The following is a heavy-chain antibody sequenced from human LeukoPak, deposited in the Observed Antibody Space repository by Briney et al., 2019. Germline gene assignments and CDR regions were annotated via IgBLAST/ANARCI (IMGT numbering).Heavy chain of an antibody. CDR1: GFTVSNNY. Sequence: GGSLRLSCAASGFTVSNNYMTWVRQAPGKGLEWVSVIFSGGSTYYAVSVKGRFTISRDNSKNTLYLHMNSLRAEDTAIYYCAKARDGWVAGSGGYYFDYWGQGTLVTVSS. V-gene: IGHV3-53*01. D-gene: IGHD6-19*01. CDR2: IFSGGST. J-gene: IGHJ4*02. CDR3: AKARDGWVAGSGGYYFDY.